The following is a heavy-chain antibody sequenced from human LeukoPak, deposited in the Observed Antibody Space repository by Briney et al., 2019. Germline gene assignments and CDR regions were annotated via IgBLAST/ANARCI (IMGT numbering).Heavy chain of an antibody. CDR2: IYHSGNT. CDR3: ARNPAL. J-gene: IGHJ4*02. V-gene: IGHV4-4*02. Sequence: PSETLSLTCAVSGGSIINDHWRGWVRQPPGKGLEWIGEIYHSGNTIYNPSLKSRVTISVDKSKNQFSLELTSVTAADTAVYYCARNPALWGQGTLVTVSS. CDR1: GGSIINDHW.